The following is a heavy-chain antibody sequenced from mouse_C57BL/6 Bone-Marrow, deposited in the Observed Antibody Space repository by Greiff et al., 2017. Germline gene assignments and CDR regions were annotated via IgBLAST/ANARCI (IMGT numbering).Heavy chain of an antibody. CDR1: GYTFTDYN. D-gene: IGHD1-1*01. J-gene: IGHJ4*01. Sequence: VQLQQSGPELVKPGASVKIPCKASGYTFTDYNMDWVKQSHGKSLEWIGDINPNNGGTIYNQKFKGKATLTVDKSSSTAYMELRSLTSEDTAVYYCARPIYYYGSSYEDYAMDYWGQGTSVTVSS. CDR3: ARPIYYYGSSYEDYAMDY. CDR2: INPNNGGT. V-gene: IGHV1-18*01.